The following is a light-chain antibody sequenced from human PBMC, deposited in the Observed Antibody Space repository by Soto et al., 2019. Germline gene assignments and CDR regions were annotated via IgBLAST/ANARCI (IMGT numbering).Light chain of an antibody. CDR1: SSDVGDYNY. J-gene: IGLJ3*02. Sequence: QSVLTQPRSVSGSPGQSVTISCTGTSSDVGDYNYVSWYQQYPGKAPKLVIYDVSKRPSGVPDRFSGSKSGNTASLTISGLQAEDEADYYCCSFAGSYTFWVFSGGTKVTVL. V-gene: IGLV2-11*01. CDR3: CSFAGSYTFWV. CDR2: DVS.